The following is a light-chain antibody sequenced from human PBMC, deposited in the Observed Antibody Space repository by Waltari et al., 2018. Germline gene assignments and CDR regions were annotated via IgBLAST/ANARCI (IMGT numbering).Light chain of an antibody. CDR1: LSDVGNYNY. J-gene: IGLJ1*01. Sequence: QSALTQPRSVSGSPGQSVTISCTATLSDVGNYNYVSWYQQHPGKAPKLTIYEVTKRPPGGLERLSGAKSCNTASLTLSGLQAEDEADYYCCSYAGRYTFVFGTGTKVTVL. CDR3: CSYAGRYTFV. V-gene: IGLV2-11*01. CDR2: EVT.